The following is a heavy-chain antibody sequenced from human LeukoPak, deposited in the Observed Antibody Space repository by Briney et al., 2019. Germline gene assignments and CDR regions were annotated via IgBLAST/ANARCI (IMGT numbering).Heavy chain of an antibody. CDR3: ATLPLTGDGTLFDY. J-gene: IGHJ4*02. CDR1: GYTLTELS. CDR2: FDPEDGET. Sequence: ASVKGSCKVSGYTLTELSMHWVRQAPGKGLEWMGGFDPEDGETIYAQKFQGRVTMTEDTSTDTAYMELSSLRSEDTAVYYCATLPLTGDGTLFDYWGQGTLVTVSS. V-gene: IGHV1-24*01. D-gene: IGHD3-9*01.